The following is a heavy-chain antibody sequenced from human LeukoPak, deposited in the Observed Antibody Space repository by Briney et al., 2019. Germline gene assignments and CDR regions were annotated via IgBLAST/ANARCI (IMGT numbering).Heavy chain of an antibody. D-gene: IGHD1-26*01. CDR1: GYTFTSYD. Sequence: ASVKVSCKASGYTFTSYDINWVRQATGQGLEWMGWMNPNSGSTGYAQKFQGRVTMTRNTSISTAYMELSSLRSEDTAVYYCARGSGYYYYYYMDVWGKGTTVTVSS. CDR3: ARGSGYYYYYYMDV. J-gene: IGHJ6*03. CDR2: MNPNSGST. V-gene: IGHV1-8*01.